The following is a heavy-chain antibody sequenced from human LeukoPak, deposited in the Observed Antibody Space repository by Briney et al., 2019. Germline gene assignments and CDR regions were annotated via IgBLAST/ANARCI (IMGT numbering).Heavy chain of an antibody. CDR3: TRGTTVISLDY. D-gene: IGHD4-23*01. CDR1: GGSMISYY. CDR2: IYYNGDT. V-gene: IGHV4-59*01. Sequence: SETLSLTCTVSGGSMISYYWTWIRQAPGKGLEWIGYIYYNGDTNYNPSLKSRVAMPIDTSKTHFSLNLRSVTAADTAVYYCTRGTTVISLDYWGQGILVTVSS. J-gene: IGHJ4*02.